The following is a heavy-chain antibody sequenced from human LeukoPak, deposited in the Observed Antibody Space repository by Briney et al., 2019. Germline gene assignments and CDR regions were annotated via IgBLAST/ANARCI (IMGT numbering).Heavy chain of an antibody. V-gene: IGHV3-9*01. D-gene: IGHD6-19*01. CDR3: ARGNRDTSGFYFYYGMDV. J-gene: IGHJ6*02. CDR2: ISWDSRNI. Sequence: GGSLRLSCAASGFTFDDYAMFWVRHAPGKGLEWVSGISWDSRNIGYAASVKGRFTTSRDNGKNSLYLQVNSLRPDDTALYYCARGNRDTSGFYFYYGMDVWGPGSTVTVSS. CDR1: GFTFDDYA.